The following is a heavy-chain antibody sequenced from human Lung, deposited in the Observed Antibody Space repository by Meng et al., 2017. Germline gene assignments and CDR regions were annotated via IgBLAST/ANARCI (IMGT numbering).Heavy chain of an antibody. CDR3: AKEAAMAS. Sequence: EVQLMESGGGLGHPGGSLGLSCAASGFSFTAFPMPWVRQAPGKGLEWVSTISSTGDSTFYPDSVKGRFIVSRDNSKNTLYLQMNSLRAEDTAIYYCAKEAAMASWGQGTLVTVSS. J-gene: IGHJ5*02. V-gene: IGHV3-23*01. CDR1: GFSFTAFP. D-gene: IGHD5-18*01. CDR2: ISSTGDST.